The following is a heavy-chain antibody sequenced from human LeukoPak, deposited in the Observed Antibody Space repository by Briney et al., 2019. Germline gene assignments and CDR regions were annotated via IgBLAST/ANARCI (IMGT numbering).Heavy chain of an antibody. D-gene: IGHD3-9*01. CDR3: ARGAYYDILTGFDY. CDR2: ISSSSSYI. Sequence: GGSLRLSCAASGFTFSSYSMNWVRQAPGKGLEWVSSISSSSSYIYYADSVKGRFTISRDNAKNSLYLQMNRLRAEDTAVYYCARGAYYDILTGFDYWGQGTLVTVSS. J-gene: IGHJ4*02. CDR1: GFTFSSYS. V-gene: IGHV3-21*01.